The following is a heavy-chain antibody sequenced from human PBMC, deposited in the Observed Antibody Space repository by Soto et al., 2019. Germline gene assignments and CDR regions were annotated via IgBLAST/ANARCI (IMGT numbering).Heavy chain of an antibody. CDR3: ALPSSSSRGAYYDYGMDV. CDR2: IIPIFGTA. V-gene: IGHV1-69*01. J-gene: IGHJ6*01. CDR1: GGTFSSYA. Sequence: QVQLVQSGAEVKKPGSSVKVSCKASGGTFSSYAISWVRQAPGQGLEWMGGIIPIFGTANYAQKFQGRVTITADESTSTAYMELSSRRSEDTAVYYCALPSSSSRGAYYDYGMDVWGQETTVTVSS. D-gene: IGHD6-6*01.